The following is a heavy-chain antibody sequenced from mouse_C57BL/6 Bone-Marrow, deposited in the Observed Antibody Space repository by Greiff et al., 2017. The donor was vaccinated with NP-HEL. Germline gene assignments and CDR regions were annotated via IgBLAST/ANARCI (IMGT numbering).Heavy chain of an antibody. V-gene: IGHV1-76*01. J-gene: IGHJ4*01. CDR3: ARRGAYGNYFYYAMDY. CDR2: IYPGSGNT. D-gene: IGHD2-1*01. CDR1: GYTFTDYY. Sequence: VQLQESGAELVRPGASVKLSCKASGYTFTDYYINWVKQRPGQGLEWIARIYPGSGNTYYNEKFKGKATLTAEKSSSTAYMQLSSLISEDSAVDFCARRGAYGNYFYYAMDYWGQGTSVTVSS.